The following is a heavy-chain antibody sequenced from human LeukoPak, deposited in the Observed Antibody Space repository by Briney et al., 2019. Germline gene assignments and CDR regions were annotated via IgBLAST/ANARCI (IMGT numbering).Heavy chain of an antibody. D-gene: IGHD2-2*01. Sequence: GASVKVSCKASGYTLTGYYMHWVRQAPGQGLEWMGWINPNSGGTNYAQKFQVRVTMTRDTSISTAYMELSRLRSDDTAVYYCARDSVVVVPAAIPEYFQHWGQGTLVTVSS. CDR1: GYTLTGYY. CDR2: INPNSGGT. J-gene: IGHJ1*01. V-gene: IGHV1-2*02. CDR3: ARDSVVVVPAAIPEYFQH.